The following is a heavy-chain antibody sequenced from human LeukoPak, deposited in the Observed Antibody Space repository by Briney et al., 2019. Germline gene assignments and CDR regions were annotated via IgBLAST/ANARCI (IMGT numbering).Heavy chain of an antibody. CDR2: INHSGST. CDR3: ARSFWSGYQFDY. J-gene: IGHJ4*02. CDR1: GGSISSSNW. V-gene: IGHV4-4*02. D-gene: IGHD3-3*01. Sequence: SGTLSLTCAVSGGSISSSNWWSWVRQPPGKGLEWIGEINHSGSTNYNPSLKSRVTISVDTSKNQFSLKLSSVTAADTAVYYCARSFWSGYQFDYWGQGTLVTVSS.